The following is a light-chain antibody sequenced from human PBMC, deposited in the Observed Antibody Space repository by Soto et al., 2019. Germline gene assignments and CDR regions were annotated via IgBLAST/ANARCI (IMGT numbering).Light chain of an antibody. CDR1: QSVSNNY. CDR3: QQYGSSGT. J-gene: IGKJ1*01. CDR2: GAS. Sequence: EIVLTQSRVTRSLSPGERATLSCRASQSVSNNYLAWYQQKPGQAPRLLIYGASNRATGIPDRFSGSGSGTDSTLTISRLEPEDFAVYYCQQYGSSGTFGQGTKVDIK. V-gene: IGKV3-20*01.